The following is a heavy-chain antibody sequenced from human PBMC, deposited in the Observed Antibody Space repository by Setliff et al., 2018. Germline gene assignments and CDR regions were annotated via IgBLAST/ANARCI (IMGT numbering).Heavy chain of an antibody. J-gene: IGHJ6*03. V-gene: IGHV1-2*02. CDR1: GYTFRSYA. CDR3: ARGEHIVSGDFYHYIDV. D-gene: IGHD2-15*01. Sequence: GASVKVSCKASGYTFRSYAMNWVRQAPGQGLEWMGWINPNAGNINYIQKFQGRVTMTRDTSISTAYMELRRLKSDDTAVYYCARGEHIVSGDFYHYIDVWGKGTTVTVSS. CDR2: INPNAGNI.